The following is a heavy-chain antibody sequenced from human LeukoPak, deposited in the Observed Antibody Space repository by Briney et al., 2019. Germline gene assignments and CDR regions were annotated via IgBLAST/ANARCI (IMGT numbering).Heavy chain of an antibody. J-gene: IGHJ4*02. Sequence: GGSLRLSCAASGFTCSSYAMHWVRQAPGKGLEWVAVISYDGTNKYYADSVKGRFTISRDNSKNTLYLQMNSLRAEDTAVFYCARGYDLLTGYLYYFDYWGQGTLVTVSS. V-gene: IGHV3-30*01. CDR3: ARGYDLLTGYLYYFDY. CDR2: ISYDGTNK. D-gene: IGHD3-9*01. CDR1: GFTCSSYA.